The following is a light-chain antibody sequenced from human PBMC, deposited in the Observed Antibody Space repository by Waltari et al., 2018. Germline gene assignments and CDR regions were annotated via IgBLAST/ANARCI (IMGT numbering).Light chain of an antibody. CDR1: SSDIGHDNL. CDR2: DVA. V-gene: IGLV2-23*02. CDR3: CSYAVSTTWV. Sequence: QSPLTQPASVSASPGQSITISCTGTSSDIGHDNLVTWYQQHSGKVPKLIIYDVAQRPSGVSDRFAGSKSGNTASLTISGLQEDDEADYYCCSYAVSTTWVFGGGTKVTVL. J-gene: IGLJ3*02.